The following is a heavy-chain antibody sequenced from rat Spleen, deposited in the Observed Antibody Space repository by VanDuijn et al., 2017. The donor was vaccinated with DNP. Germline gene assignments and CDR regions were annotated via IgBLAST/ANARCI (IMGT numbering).Heavy chain of an antibody. CDR3: ARGRILRIITAYYFDY. J-gene: IGHJ2*01. CDR2: ISPSGDST. Sequence: EVQLVESGGGLVQPGRSLKLSCVVSGFTFSNYDMAWVRQAPAKGLEWVASISPSGDSTYYRDSVKGRFTVSRDNAKSSLYLQMDSLRSEDTATYSCARGRILRIITAYYFDYWGQGVMVTVSS. V-gene: IGHV5-25*01. D-gene: IGHD1-6*01. CDR1: GFTFSNYD.